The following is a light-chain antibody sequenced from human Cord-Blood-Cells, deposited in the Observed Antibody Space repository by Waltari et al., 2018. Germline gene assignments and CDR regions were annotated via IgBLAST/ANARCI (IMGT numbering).Light chain of an antibody. CDR3: QQYNNWPPIT. CDR2: GAS. J-gene: IGKJ5*01. CDR1: QRVSSN. V-gene: IGKV3-15*01. Sequence: EIVMTQSPATLSVSPGERATVSCRASQRVSSNLAGYQQKPGQAPRLLIYGASTRATGIPARFSGSGSGTEFTLTISSLQSEDFAVYYCQQYNNWPPITFGQGTRLEIK.